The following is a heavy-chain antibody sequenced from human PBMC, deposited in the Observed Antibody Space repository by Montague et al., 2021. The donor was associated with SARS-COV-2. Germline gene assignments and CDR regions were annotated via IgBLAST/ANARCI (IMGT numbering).Heavy chain of an antibody. CDR3: ARDRGVQYQLQMPFYFDY. Sequence: SETLSLTCAVYGGSLSGYYWSWIRQHPGKGLEWIGEIYHSGSTNYNPSLKSRVTISVDTSKNQFSLRLSSVTAADTAVYYCARDRGVQYQLQMPFYFDYWGQGTLVTVSS. D-gene: IGHD2-2*01. CDR2: IYHSGST. J-gene: IGHJ4*02. V-gene: IGHV4-34*01. CDR1: GGSLSGYY.